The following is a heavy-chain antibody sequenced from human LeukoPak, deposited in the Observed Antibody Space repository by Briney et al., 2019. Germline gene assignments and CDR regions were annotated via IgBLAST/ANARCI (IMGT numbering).Heavy chain of an antibody. Sequence: ASVTDSCKASGYTFTGYYMHWVRQAPGQGLEWMGWINPNSGGTNFAQKFQGRVTMTRDTSISTAYMELSRLRSDDTAVYYCAREYYGRALDPWGQGTLVTVSS. D-gene: IGHD2-21*01. CDR1: GYTFTGYY. V-gene: IGHV1-2*02. CDR2: INPNSGGT. J-gene: IGHJ5*02. CDR3: AREYYGRALDP.